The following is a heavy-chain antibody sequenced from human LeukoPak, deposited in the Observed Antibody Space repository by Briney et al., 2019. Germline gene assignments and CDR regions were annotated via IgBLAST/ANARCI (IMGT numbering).Heavy chain of an antibody. CDR3: ARGGGDYAPLDY. CDR2: IIPIFGTA. Sequence: GASVKVSCKASGYTFTSYGISWVRQAPGQGLEWMGGIIPIFGTANYAQKFQGRVTITADESTSTAYMELSSLRSEDTAVYYCARGGGDYAPLDYWGQGTLVTVSS. D-gene: IGHD4-17*01. V-gene: IGHV1-69*13. CDR1: GYTFTSYG. J-gene: IGHJ4*02.